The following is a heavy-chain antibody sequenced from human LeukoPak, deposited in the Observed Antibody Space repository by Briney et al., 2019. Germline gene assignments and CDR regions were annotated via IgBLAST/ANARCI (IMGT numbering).Heavy chain of an antibody. J-gene: IGHJ6*03. CDR1: GGSISSYY. Sequence: SETLSLTCTVSGGSISSYYWSWIRQPPGKGLEWIGYIYYSGSTNYNPSLKSRVTISVDTSKKQFSLKLSSVTAADTAVYYCARGPGDLYSSGWTKYYYYYMDVWGKGTTVTISS. CDR2: IYYSGST. V-gene: IGHV4-59*12. CDR3: ARGPGDLYSSGWTKYYYYYMDV. D-gene: IGHD6-19*01.